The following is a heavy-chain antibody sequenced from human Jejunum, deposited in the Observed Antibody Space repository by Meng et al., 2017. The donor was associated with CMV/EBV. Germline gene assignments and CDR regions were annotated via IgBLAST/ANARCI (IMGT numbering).Heavy chain of an antibody. J-gene: IGHJ4*02. Sequence: AASGSPSSDNSIDWVRQAPGKGLDWVGRIRNKANSYTTEYAASVKGRFVISRDNSKNSLYLQMNSLKSEDTAFYYCARVDTGKPYDYWGQGTLVTVSS. CDR3: ARVDTGKPYDY. CDR2: IRNKANSYTT. CDR1: GSPSSDNS. V-gene: IGHV3-72*01.